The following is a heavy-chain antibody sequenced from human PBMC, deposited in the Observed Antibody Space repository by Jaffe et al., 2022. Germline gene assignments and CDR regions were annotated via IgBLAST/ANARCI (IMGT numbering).Heavy chain of an antibody. J-gene: IGHJ4*02. CDR2: IYPGDSDT. D-gene: IGHD6-19*01. CDR3: ARHGISAGTGGFDS. Sequence: EVQLVQSGAEVKKPGESLKISCKGSGYSFTSYGIGWVRQMPGKGLEWMGIIYPGDSDTRYSPSIQGHVTISADKSITTAYLQWVSLKASDTAIYYCARHGISAGTGGFDSWGQGTLVTVSS. V-gene: IGHV5-51*01. CDR1: GYSFTSYG.